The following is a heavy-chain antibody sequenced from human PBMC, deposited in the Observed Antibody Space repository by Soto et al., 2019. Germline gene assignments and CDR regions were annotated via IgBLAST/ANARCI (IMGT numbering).Heavy chain of an antibody. CDR1: GYTFTSYD. J-gene: IGHJ5*02. Sequence: GASVKVSCKASGYTFTSYDINWVRQATGQGLERMGWMNPNSGNTGYAQKFQGRVTMTRNTSISTAYMELSSPRSEDTVVYYCARSSMVRGVISWFDPWGQGTLVTVSS. D-gene: IGHD3-10*01. CDR3: ARSSMVRGVISWFDP. V-gene: IGHV1-8*01. CDR2: MNPNSGNT.